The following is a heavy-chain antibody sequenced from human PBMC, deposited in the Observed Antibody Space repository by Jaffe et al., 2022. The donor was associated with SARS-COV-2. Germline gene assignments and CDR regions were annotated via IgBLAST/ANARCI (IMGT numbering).Heavy chain of an antibody. D-gene: IGHD6-19*01. V-gene: IGHV3-15*01. CDR3: TTGLTRLYSSGYIDY. CDR1: GFTFSNAW. CDR2: IKSKTDGGTT. Sequence: EVQLVESGGGLVKPGGSLRLSCAASGFTFSNAWMSWVRQAPGKGLEWVGRIKSKTDGGTTDYAAPVKGRFTISRDDSKNTLYLQMNSLKTEDTAVYYCTTGLTRLYSSGYIDYWGQGTLVTVSS. J-gene: IGHJ4*02.